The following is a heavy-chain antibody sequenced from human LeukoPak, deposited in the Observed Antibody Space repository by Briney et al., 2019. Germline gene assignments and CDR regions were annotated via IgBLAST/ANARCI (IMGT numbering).Heavy chain of an antibody. Sequence: GGSLRLSCAASGFTVSSNYMSWVRQAPGKGLEWVSVIYSGGSTYYADSVKGRFTISRHNSKNTLYLQMNSLRAEDTAVYYCAKDQDGYNFVPDYWGQGTLVTVSS. J-gene: IGHJ4*02. V-gene: IGHV3-53*01. CDR2: IYSGGST. D-gene: IGHD5-24*01. CDR3: AKDQDGYNFVPDY. CDR1: GFTVSSNY.